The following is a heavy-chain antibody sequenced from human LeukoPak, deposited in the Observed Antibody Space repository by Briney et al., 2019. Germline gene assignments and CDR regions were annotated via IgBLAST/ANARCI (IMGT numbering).Heavy chain of an antibody. CDR1: GFTFSSYG. V-gene: IGHV3-23*01. CDR3: AKFSTGTIDY. Sequence: GGTLRLSCAASGFTFSSYGMSWVRQAPGKGLEWVSAISGSGGSTYYADSVKGRFTISRDNSKNTLYLQMSSLRAEDTAVYYCAKFSTGTIDYWGQGTLVTVSS. D-gene: IGHD1-1*01. J-gene: IGHJ4*02. CDR2: ISGSGGST.